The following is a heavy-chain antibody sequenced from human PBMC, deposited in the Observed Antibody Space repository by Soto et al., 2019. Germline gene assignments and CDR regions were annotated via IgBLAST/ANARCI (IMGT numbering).Heavy chain of an antibody. J-gene: IGHJ4*02. CDR2: ISYDGSNK. CDR1: GFTFSSYG. CDR3: AKEGAAAGTQGRYFDY. Sequence: GWSLRLSCAASGFTFSSYGMHWVRQAPGKGLEWVAFISYDGSNKYYADSVKGRFTISRDNSKNTLYLQMNSLRAEDTAVYYCAKEGAAAGTQGRYFDYWGQGTLVTVSS. V-gene: IGHV3-30*18. D-gene: IGHD6-13*01.